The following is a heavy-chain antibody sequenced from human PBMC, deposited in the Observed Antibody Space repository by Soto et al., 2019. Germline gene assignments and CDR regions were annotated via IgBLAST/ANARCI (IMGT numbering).Heavy chain of an antibody. CDR3: VRALAAVQE. J-gene: IGHJ4*02. D-gene: IGHD6-13*01. CDR1: GGSFCRYY. CDR2: ISHSGST. V-gene: IGHV4-34*01. Sequence: SETLSLPCAVYGGSFCRYYCSWVRQPPGKGLEWIGEISHSGSTNYNSSLDTRVTISVDTSKNQLFLKLSPVTAADTAVYYCVRALAAVQEWGQGTTVTVSS.